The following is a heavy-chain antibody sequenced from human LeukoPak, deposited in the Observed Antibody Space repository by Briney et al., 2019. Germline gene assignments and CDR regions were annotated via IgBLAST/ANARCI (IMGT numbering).Heavy chain of an antibody. CDR1: GYTFSGYA. J-gene: IGHJ5*02. D-gene: IGHD3-3*01. CDR3: TRYDSSRCAP. CDR2: IAYDGSRK. V-gene: IGHV3-30*03. Sequence: GGSLTLSCAAPGYTFSGYAMHWVRQAPGKGLEWVTGIAYDGSRKHYADSVRGRFTISRDNSRNTMDLQMNSLRVEDTAVYHCTRYDSSRCAPRGERTLVIVSS.